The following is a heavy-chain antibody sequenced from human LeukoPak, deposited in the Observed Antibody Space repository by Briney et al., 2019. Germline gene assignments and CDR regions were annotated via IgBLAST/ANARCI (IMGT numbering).Heavy chain of an antibody. CDR2: ISATGYTI. D-gene: IGHD3-16*01. CDR1: GFTFSSNE. Sequence: GGSLRLSCAASGFTFSSNEMSWVRQAPGKGLEWVSYISATGYTIYYTDSVKGRFTISRDNAKNSLYLQMSSLRAEDTAVYYCARVSRSGSWGFFDYWGQGTLVTVSS. J-gene: IGHJ4*02. V-gene: IGHV3-48*03. CDR3: ARVSRSGSWGFFDY.